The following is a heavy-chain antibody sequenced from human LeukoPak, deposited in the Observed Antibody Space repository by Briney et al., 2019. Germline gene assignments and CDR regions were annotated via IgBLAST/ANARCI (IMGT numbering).Heavy chain of an antibody. V-gene: IGHV3-23*01. Sequence: PGGSLRLSCAASGFTFSSYAMSWVRQAPGKGLEWVSAISGSGGSTYYADSVKGRFTISRDNSKNTAYLQMNSLKTEDTAVYYCHGSSGKTYYYSGMDVWGQGTTVTVSS. CDR3: HGSSGKTYYYSGMDV. D-gene: IGHD3-10*01. CDR1: GFTFSSYA. CDR2: ISGSGGST. J-gene: IGHJ6*02.